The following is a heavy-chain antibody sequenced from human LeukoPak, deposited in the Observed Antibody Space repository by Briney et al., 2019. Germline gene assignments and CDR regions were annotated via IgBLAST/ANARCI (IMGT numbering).Heavy chain of an antibody. Sequence: GGSLRLSCAASRFTFSSYWMSWVRQAPGKGLEWVANIKQDGSEKYYVDSVKGRFTISRDNAKNSLYLQMNSLRAEDTAVYYCAREGSGYYDFWSGYYTSYYFDYWGQGTLVTVSS. V-gene: IGHV3-7*01. CDR3: AREGSGYYDFWSGYYTSYYFDY. CDR1: RFTFSSYW. CDR2: IKQDGSEK. J-gene: IGHJ4*02. D-gene: IGHD3-3*01.